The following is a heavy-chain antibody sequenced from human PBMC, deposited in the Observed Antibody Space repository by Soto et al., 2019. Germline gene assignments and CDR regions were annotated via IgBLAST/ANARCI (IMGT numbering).Heavy chain of an antibody. V-gene: IGHV1-8*01. CDR2: MNPNSGNT. J-gene: IGHJ4*02. CDR1: GYTFTSYD. D-gene: IGHD3-22*01. Sequence: QVQLVQSGAEVKKPGASVKVSCKASGYTFTSYDINWVRQATGQGLEWMGWMNPNSGNTGYAQKFQGRVTMTRNTSISTAYRELSSLRSEDTAVYYCPRGRYYYDSSGYYYFDYWGQGTLVTVSS. CDR3: PRGRYYYDSSGYYYFDY.